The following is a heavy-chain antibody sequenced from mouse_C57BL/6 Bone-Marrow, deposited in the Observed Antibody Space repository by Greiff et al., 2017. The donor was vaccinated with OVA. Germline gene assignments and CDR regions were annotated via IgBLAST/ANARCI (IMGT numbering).Heavy chain of an antibody. J-gene: IGHJ4*01. D-gene: IGHD2-5*01. CDR1: GYTFTDYE. Sequence: VQLVESGAELVRPGASVTLSCKASGYTFTDYEMHWVKQTPVHGLEWIGAIDPETGGTAYNQTFKGKAILTADKSSSTAYMELRSQTAEDSAVYYCTRGYSNYYAMDYWGQGTSVTVSS. CDR3: TRGYSNYYAMDY. CDR2: IDPETGGT. V-gene: IGHV1-15*01.